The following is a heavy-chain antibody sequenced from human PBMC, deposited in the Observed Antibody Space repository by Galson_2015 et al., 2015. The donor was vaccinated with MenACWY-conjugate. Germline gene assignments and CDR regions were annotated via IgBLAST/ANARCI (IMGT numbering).Heavy chain of an antibody. CDR1: ASTFTNAY. CDR3: TTHKPDSWGGLLFHFYMDV. D-gene: IGHD2-21*01. CDR2: IKSQTDGGKT. J-gene: IGHJ6*03. V-gene: IGHV3-15*01. Sequence: SLRLSCACSASTFTNAYMSWVRQAPGKGLEWVGRIKSQTDGGKTDYAAPVKGRFTISRDDSKNTLYLQMSSLKIEDTAVYYCTTHKPDSWGGLLFHFYMDVWGKGTTVTVS.